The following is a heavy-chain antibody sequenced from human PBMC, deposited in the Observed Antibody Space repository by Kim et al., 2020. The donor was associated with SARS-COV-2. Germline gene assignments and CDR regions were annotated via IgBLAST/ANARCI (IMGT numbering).Heavy chain of an antibody. CDR2: IRNNGGGT. V-gene: IGHV3-64*01. J-gene: IGHJ3*02. D-gene: IGHD3-22*01. CDR3: ARGFLLLDAFDI. Sequence: GGSLRLSCVASGFTFSDYYMHWVRQAPGKGLECVSGIRNNGGGTYYANSVKGKFTISRDNSKNKLYLQMGSLRAEDMAVYYCARGFLLLDAFDIWGQGTMVPVSS. CDR1: GFTFSDYY.